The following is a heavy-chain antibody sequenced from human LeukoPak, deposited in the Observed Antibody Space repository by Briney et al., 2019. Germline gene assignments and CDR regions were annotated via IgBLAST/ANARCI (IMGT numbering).Heavy chain of an antibody. D-gene: IGHD5-12*01. J-gene: IGHJ4*02. V-gene: IGHV3-7*03. CDR2: IKEDGSVK. CDR3: ARDSTWRLDY. CDR1: GFTFSSHW. Sequence: GGSLRLSCTASGFTFSSHWMTWVRQPPGKGLEWVANIKEDGSVKYYVDSVKGRFTVSRDNTKNALYLQMNSLRADDTAVYFCARDSTWRLDYWGQGTLITVSS.